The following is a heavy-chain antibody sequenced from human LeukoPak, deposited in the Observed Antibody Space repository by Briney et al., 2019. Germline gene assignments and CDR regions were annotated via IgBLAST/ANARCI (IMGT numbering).Heavy chain of an antibody. CDR1: GFTFSSYA. D-gene: IGHD3-3*01. V-gene: IGHV3-23*01. CDR2: ISGSGGST. Sequence: GGSLRLSCAASGFTFSSYAMSWVRQAPGKGLEWVSAISGSGGSTYYADSVKGRFTISRDNSKNTLYLQMNSLRAEDTAVYYCAKDGDFWSGYYLAGAFDIWGQGTMVTVSS. CDR3: AKDGDFWSGYYLAGAFDI. J-gene: IGHJ3*02.